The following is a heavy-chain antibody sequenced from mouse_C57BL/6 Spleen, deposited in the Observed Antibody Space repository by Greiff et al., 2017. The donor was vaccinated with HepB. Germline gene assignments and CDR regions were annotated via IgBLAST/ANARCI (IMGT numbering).Heavy chain of an antibody. Sequence: VQLQQPGAELVKPGASVKLSCKASGYTFTSYWMHWVKLRPGQGLEWIGMIHPNSGSTNYNEKFKSKATLTVDKSSSTAYMQLSSLTSEDSAVYYCARGVITTYFDVWGTGTTVTVSS. CDR3: ARGVITTYFDV. CDR1: GYTFTSYW. D-gene: IGHD1-1*01. V-gene: IGHV1-64*01. J-gene: IGHJ1*03. CDR2: IHPNSGST.